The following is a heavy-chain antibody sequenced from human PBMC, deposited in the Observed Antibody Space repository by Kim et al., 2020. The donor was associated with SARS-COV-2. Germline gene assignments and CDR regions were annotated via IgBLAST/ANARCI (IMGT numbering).Heavy chain of an antibody. D-gene: IGHD3-22*01. J-gene: IGHJ6*02. CDR1: GFTVSSNY. Sequence: GGSLRLSCAASGFTVSSNYMSWVRQAPGKGLEWVSVIYSGGSTYYADSVKGRFTISRHNSKNTLYLQMNSLRAEDTAVYYCARSPQRYDSSGYYSDYYYYGMDVWGQGTTVTVSS. V-gene: IGHV3-53*04. CDR2: IYSGGST. CDR3: ARSPQRYDSSGYYSDYYYYGMDV.